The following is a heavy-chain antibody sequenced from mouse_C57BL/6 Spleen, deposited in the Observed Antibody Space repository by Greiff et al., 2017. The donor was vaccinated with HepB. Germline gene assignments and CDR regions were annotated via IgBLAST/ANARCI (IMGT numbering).Heavy chain of an antibody. CDR1: GFTFSSYA. CDR3: ARDQTGTFDY. CDR2: ISDGGSYT. D-gene: IGHD4-1*01. V-gene: IGHV5-4*01. Sequence: EVKLVESGGGLVKPGGSLKLSCAASGFTFSSYAMSWVRQTPEKRLEWVATISDGGSYTYYPDNVKGRFTISRDNAKNNLYLQMSHLKSEDTAMYYYARDQTGTFDYWGQGTTLTVSS. J-gene: IGHJ2*01.